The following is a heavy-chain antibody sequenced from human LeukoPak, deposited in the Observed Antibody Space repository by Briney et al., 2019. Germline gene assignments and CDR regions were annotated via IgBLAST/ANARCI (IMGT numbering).Heavy chain of an antibody. V-gene: IGHV4-59*01. Sequence: PSETLSLTCTVSGGSITNYYWNWIRQPPGKGLEWIGNIFYTGNTNYNPSLKNRVSISVVTSKNQFSLQLTSVTAADTAVYYCASGTSGFDYLSLDYWGQGTLVTVSS. CDR1: GGSITNYY. CDR3: ASGTSGFDYLSLDY. J-gene: IGHJ4*02. D-gene: IGHD5-12*01. CDR2: IFYTGNT.